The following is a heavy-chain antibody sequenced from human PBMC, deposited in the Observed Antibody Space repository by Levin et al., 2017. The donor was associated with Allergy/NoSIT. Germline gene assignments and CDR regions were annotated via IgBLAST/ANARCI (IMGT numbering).Heavy chain of an antibody. D-gene: IGHD5-18*01. V-gene: IGHV4-59*08. CDR3: ARHEGYSYGVTFFDY. CDR2: IYDSGST. J-gene: IGHJ4*02. Sequence: PGKGLECIGYIYDSGSTNYSPSLKSRVTISVDTSKNQFSLKLSSVTAADTAVYYCARHEGYSYGVTFFDYWGQGTLVTVSS.